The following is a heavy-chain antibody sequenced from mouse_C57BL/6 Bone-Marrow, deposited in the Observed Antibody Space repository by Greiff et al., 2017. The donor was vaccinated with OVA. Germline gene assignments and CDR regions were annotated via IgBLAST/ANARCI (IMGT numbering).Heavy chain of an antibody. CDR3: ARLRPIMDY. J-gene: IGHJ4*01. D-gene: IGHD1-2*01. CDR2: ISNGGGST. Sequence: EVQLVESGGGLVQPGGFLKLSCAASGFTFSDYYMYWVRQTPEKRLEWVAYISNGGGSTYYPDTVKGRFTISRDNAKNTLYLQMSRLKSEDTAMYYCARLRPIMDYWGQGTSVTVSS. CDR1: GFTFSDYY. V-gene: IGHV5-12*01.